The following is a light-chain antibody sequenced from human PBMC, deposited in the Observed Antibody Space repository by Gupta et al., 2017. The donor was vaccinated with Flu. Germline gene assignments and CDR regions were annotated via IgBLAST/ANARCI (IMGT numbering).Light chain of an antibody. CDR1: RSVLHSSNNKNY. Sequence: DIVMTQSPDSLAVSLCDRATINCKSSRSVLHSSNNKNYLAWYQHKPGQAPKLLIYWASTRESGVPDRSSGSGSGTDFTLTISSLQAEDVALYYCQQYYNEYTFGQGTKLEIK. CDR3: QQYYNEYT. V-gene: IGKV4-1*01. CDR2: WAS. J-gene: IGKJ2*01.